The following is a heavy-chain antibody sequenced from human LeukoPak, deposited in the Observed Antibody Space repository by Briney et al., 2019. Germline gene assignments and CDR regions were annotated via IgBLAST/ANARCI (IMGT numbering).Heavy chain of an antibody. D-gene: IGHD2-8*02. CDR1: GYSFSSNW. J-gene: IGHJ6*02. CDR3: VRVLWTWELNFYYGMDV. CDR2: IYPGDSDT. Sequence: GESLKISCACSGYSFSSNWIGWLRQMPGKGLEWMGIIYPGDSDTRYSPSFQGQVTISADKSISTAYLQWNNLKASDTAMYYSVRVLWTWELNFYYGMDVWGQGTTVTVSS. V-gene: IGHV5-51*01.